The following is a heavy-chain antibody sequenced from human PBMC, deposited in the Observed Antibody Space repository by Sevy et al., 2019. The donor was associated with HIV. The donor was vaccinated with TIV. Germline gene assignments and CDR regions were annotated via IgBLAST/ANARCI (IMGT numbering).Heavy chain of an antibody. J-gene: IGHJ6*02. CDR1: GLPFSNIA. V-gene: IGHV1-58*01. Sequence: ASVKVSCKASGLPFSNIAVQWVRQTRGQRLEWIGWIVVGSARTDYAHKFQETVAITRDLSTRTIFLEVSSLRSEDAAVYYCAAADTTRFGGPVRVFNIWGQGTTVTVSS. CDR2: IVVGSART. D-gene: IGHD3-16*01. CDR3: AAADTTRFGGPVRVFNI.